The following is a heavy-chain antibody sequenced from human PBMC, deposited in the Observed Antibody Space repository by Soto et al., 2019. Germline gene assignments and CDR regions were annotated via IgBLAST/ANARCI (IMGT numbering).Heavy chain of an antibody. D-gene: IGHD3-16*02. V-gene: IGHV1-69*11. CDR2: IVPSLDTT. Sequence: QVHLVQSGTEVKKPGSSVKVSCKASGGTFSSSGFSWVRQAPGQGLEWMGMIVPSLDTTNYAQKFQARVTITADEVTGNAYLELRSLRSEDTAVYYCARWPQPRYTADPYAVDVWGQGTRVIVSS. J-gene: IGHJ6*02. CDR1: GGTFSSSG. CDR3: ARWPQPRYTADPYAVDV.